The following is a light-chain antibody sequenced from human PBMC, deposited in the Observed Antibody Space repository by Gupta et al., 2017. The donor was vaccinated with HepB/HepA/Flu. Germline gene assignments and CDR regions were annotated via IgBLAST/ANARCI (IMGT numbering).Light chain of an antibody. CDR2: DAS. V-gene: IGKV3-11*01. Sequence: EIALTQSPATPSLSRGERATLSCRASQSVSSYLAWYQQKPGQAPRLLIYDASNWATGIPARFSGSGSGTDFTLTISSLEPEDFAVYYCQQHSNWPPTFGQGTKVEIK. CDR3: QQHSNWPPT. CDR1: QSVSSY. J-gene: IGKJ1*01.